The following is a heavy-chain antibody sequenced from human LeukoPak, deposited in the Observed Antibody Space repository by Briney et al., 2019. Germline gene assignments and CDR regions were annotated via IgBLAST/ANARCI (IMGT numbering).Heavy chain of an antibody. V-gene: IGHV3-7*01. J-gene: IGHJ4*02. CDR3: ARNDFWSGYYPLDY. D-gene: IGHD3-3*01. Sequence: GGSLRLSCAASGFTFRSDAMSWVRQAPGKGLEWVANIKQDGSEKYYVDSVKGRFTISRDNAKNSLYPQTNSLRAEDTAVYYCARNDFWSGYYPLDYWGQGTLVTVSS. CDR2: IKQDGSEK. CDR1: GFTFRSDA.